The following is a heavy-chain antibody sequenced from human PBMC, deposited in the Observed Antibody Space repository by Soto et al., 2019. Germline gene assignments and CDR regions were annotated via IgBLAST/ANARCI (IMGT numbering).Heavy chain of an antibody. J-gene: IGHJ4*02. D-gene: IGHD5-12*01. CDR2: INPNSGDT. CDR1: GYTFTGFY. Sequence: ASVKVSCKASGYTFTGFYIHWVRQAPGQGLEWMGWINPNSGDTNYAQKFQGWVTMTRDRSISTVYMELSRLKSDDTAVYYCARGRKYSGYDSDYWGQGTLVPVSS. V-gene: IGHV1-2*04. CDR3: ARGRKYSGYDSDY.